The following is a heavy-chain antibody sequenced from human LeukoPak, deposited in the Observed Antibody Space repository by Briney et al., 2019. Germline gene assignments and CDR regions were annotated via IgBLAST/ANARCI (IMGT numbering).Heavy chain of an antibody. D-gene: IGHD6-19*01. J-gene: IGHJ6*03. Sequence: GGSLRLSCAASGFIFSTYNMNWVRQAPGKGLEWVSSITSSSSYIYYADSVKGRFTISRDNAKNSLYLQMNSLRAEDTAVYYCAKDFYIAVAGTTRMDVWGKGTTVTVSS. CDR3: AKDFYIAVAGTTRMDV. CDR1: GFIFSTYN. CDR2: ITSSSSYI. V-gene: IGHV3-21*01.